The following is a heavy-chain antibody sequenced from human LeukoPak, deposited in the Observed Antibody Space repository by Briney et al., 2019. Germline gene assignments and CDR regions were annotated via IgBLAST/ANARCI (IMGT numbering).Heavy chain of an antibody. CDR3: ARGQAYYFSFADY. Sequence: GGSLRLSCAASGFTFSNYGMHWVRQAPGKGLEWVAVVFYDGSTEYYADSVKGRFTISRDNSKNTLYLQMNSLRAEDTALYYCARGQAYYFSFADYWGLGTLVTVSS. J-gene: IGHJ4*02. CDR2: VFYDGSTE. CDR1: GFTFSNYG. D-gene: IGHD2/OR15-2a*01. V-gene: IGHV3-33*01.